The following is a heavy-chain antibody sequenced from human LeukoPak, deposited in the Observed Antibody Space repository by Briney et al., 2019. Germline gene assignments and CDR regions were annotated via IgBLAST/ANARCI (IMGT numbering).Heavy chain of an antibody. V-gene: IGHV3-48*02. CDR3: ARAYSSSSGRDAFDS. Sequence: GSLRLSCAASGFTFNSYNMNWVRQAPGKGLEWVSYISSSSSTIYYADSVKGRFTISRDSAKTSLFLQMNSLRDEDTTVYYCARAYSSSSGRDAFDSWGLGTLVTVSS. D-gene: IGHD6-6*01. J-gene: IGHJ3*02. CDR1: GFTFNSYN. CDR2: ISSSSSTI.